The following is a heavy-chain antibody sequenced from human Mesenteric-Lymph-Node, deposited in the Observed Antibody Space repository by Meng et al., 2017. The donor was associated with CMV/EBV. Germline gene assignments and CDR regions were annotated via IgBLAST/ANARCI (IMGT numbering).Heavy chain of an antibody. CDR1: GFTFSSYS. V-gene: IGHV3-66*02. Sequence: GESLKISCAASGFTFSSYSMNWVRQAPGKGLEWVSVIYSGGSTYYADSVKGRFTISRDNSKNTLYLQMNSLRAEDTAVYYCARDAVVTSTTNYYYYYGMDVWGQGTTVTVSS. D-gene: IGHD4-23*01. CDR3: ARDAVVTSTTNYYYYYGMDV. CDR2: IYSGGST. J-gene: IGHJ6*02.